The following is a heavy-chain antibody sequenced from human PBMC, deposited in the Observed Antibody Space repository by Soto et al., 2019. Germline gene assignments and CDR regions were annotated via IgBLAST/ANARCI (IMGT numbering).Heavy chain of an antibody. V-gene: IGHV3-23*01. J-gene: IGHJ4*02. CDR3: AKRSSSSTFDY. Sequence: GGSLRLSCAASGFTFSSYAMSWVRQAPGKGLEWVSVISGSDDSTYYADYVKGRFTISRGNSKNTLYLQMNSLRAEDTAVYYCAKRSSSSTFDYWGQGTLVTVSS. D-gene: IGHD6-6*01. CDR2: ISGSDDST. CDR1: GFTFSSYA.